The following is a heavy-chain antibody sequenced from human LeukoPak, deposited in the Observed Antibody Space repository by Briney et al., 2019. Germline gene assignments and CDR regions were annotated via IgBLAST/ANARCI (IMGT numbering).Heavy chain of an antibody. CDR1: GFTVSSNY. D-gene: IGHD1-26*01. CDR2: IYTGGST. J-gene: IGHJ4*02. V-gene: IGHV3-53*01. CDR3: ARFSSGSFDY. Sequence: GGSLRLSCAASGFTVSSNYMSWVRQAPGKGLEWVSVIYTGGSTYYADSVKGRFTISRDNSKNTLYLQMSSLRAEDTAVYCCARFSSGSFDYWGQGTLVTVSS.